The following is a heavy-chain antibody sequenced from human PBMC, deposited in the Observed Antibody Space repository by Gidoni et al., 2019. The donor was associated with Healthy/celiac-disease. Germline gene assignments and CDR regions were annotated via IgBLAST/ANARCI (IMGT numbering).Heavy chain of an antibody. CDR1: GFTFSSYA. V-gene: IGHV3-23*01. D-gene: IGHD5-18*01. CDR3: AKDCAQLWLEGLYYYYGMDV. Sequence: EVQLLESGGGLVQPGGSLRLSCAASGFTFSSYAMSWVRQAPGKGLEWVSAISGSGGSTYYADSVKGRFTISRDNSKNTLYLQMNSLRAEDTAVYYCAKDCAQLWLEGLYYYYGMDVWGQGTTVTVSS. CDR2: ISGSGGST. J-gene: IGHJ6*02.